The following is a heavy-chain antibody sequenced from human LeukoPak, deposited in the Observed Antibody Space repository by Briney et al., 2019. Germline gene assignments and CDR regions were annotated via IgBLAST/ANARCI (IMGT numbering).Heavy chain of an antibody. V-gene: IGHV1-24*01. CDR3: ASCAATLSYYYYGMDV. D-gene: IGHD2-15*01. CDR2: FDPEDGET. J-gene: IGHJ6*02. Sequence: ASVKVSCKVSGYTLTELSMHWVRQAPGKGLEWMGGFDPEDGETIYAQKFQGRVTMTEDTSTDTAYMELSSLRSEDTAVYCCASCAATLSYYYYGMDVWGQGTTVTVSS. CDR1: GYTLTELS.